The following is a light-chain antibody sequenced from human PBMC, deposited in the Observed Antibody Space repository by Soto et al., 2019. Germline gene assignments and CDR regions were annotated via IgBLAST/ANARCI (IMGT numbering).Light chain of an antibody. CDR2: GAS. CDR1: QSVSSSS. V-gene: IGKV3-20*01. J-gene: IGKJ3*01. CDR3: HQYDGSPGA. Sequence: EIVLTQSPGTLSLFPGERATLSCRASQSVSSSSLAWYQQKPGQAPRLLIYGASSRATGIPDRFSGSGSGTDFTLTISRLEPEDFAVYYCHQYDGSPGAFGPGTRVDFK.